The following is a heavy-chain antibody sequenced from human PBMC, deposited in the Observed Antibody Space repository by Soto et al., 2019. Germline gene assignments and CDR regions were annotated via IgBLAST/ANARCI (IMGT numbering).Heavy chain of an antibody. J-gene: IGHJ4*02. D-gene: IGHD4-17*01. CDR2: VYWSDEK. V-gene: IGHV2-5*01. CDR3: AHAGDYDLLTFDH. Sequence: SGPTLVNPTQTLTLTCTFSGFSLKSSGVGVAWIRQPPGKALEWLALVYWSDEKRYSPSLKNRLTITKDTSKNEVVLTMTNMDPLDTATYYCAHAGDYDLLTFDHWGPGTLVTVSS. CDR1: GFSLKSSGVG.